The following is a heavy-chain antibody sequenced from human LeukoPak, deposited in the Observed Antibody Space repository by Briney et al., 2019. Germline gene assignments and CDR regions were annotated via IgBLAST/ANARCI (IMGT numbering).Heavy chain of an antibody. CDR3: ARRGFYGDYVDY. CDR2: IYYSGTT. V-gene: IGHV4-59*08. J-gene: IGHJ4*02. Sequence: SETLSLTCTVASGFISRHYWSWIRQPPGKGLEWIGYIYYSGTTYYNPSLKSRVTISIDTSKNQFSLKLSSVTAADTAVYYCARRGFYGDYVDYWGQGTLVTVSS. CDR1: SGFISRHY. D-gene: IGHD4-17*01.